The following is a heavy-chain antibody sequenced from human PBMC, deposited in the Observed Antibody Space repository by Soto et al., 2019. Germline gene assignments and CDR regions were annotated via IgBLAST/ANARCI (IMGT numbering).Heavy chain of an antibody. CDR2: VYWNDHK. V-gene: IGHV2-5*01. Sequence: SGPTLGNPTQTLSLTCPFSGFSLDTSGVGVGWIRQPPGKALEWLALVYWNDHKRFSPSLWGRITITQDTSNNQVVLRMTNVDPEDKATYSGARGQGHHSVWFGWFDLWGQGTLVTVSS. D-gene: IGHD6-19*01. CDR1: GFSLDTSGVG. CDR3: ARGQGHHSVWFGWFDL. J-gene: IGHJ5*02.